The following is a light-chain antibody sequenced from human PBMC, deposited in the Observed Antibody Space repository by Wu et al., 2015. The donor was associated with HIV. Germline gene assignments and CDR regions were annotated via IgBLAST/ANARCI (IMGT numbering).Light chain of an antibody. J-gene: IGKJ1*01. CDR3: QQYGNSPWT. Sequence: EIVLTQFPGTLSLSPGERAILSCRASQSISNNFLAWYQQNPGQPPRLLIYGASTTTTDIPDRFRGSGSGTEFTLTITRLEPEDFAEYYCQQYGNSPWTFGQGPGWKSN. CDR1: QSISNNF. CDR2: GAS. V-gene: IGKV3-20*01.